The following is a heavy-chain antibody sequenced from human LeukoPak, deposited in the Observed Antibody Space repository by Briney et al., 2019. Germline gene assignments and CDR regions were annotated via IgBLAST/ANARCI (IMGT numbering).Heavy chain of an antibody. CDR1: GFTFSSYG. J-gene: IGHJ4*02. CDR2: ISYDGSNK. CDR3: AKDQGVAAASLDY. V-gene: IGHV3-30*18. Sequence: GGSLRLSCAASGFTFSSYGMHWVRQAPGKGLEWVAVISYDGSNKYYADSVKGRFTISRDNSKNTLYLQMNSLRAEDTAVYYRAKDQGVAAASLDYWGQGTLVTVSS. D-gene: IGHD6-13*01.